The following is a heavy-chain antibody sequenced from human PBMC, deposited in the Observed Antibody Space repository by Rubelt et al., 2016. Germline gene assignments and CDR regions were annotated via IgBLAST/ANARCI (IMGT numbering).Heavy chain of an antibody. D-gene: IGHD4-17*01. Sequence: QVQLQESGPGLVKASETLSLTCTLSGGSISGYYWNWIRQPPGKGLEWIGEISHGGITNYKPSLKSRVTISLDTSKNPFSLMLTSMTAADTAVYYCARGGTTNWFDPWGQGTLVTVSS. CDR3: ARGGTTNWFDP. CDR1: GGSISGYY. J-gene: IGHJ5*02. CDR2: ISHGGIT. V-gene: IGHV4-59*01.